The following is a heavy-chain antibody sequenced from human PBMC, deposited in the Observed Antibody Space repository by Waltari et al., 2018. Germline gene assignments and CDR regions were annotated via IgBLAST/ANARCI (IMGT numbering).Heavy chain of an antibody. V-gene: IGHV4-38-2*02. J-gene: IGHJ4*02. CDR3: ARVTMVVTEYYFDY. D-gene: IGHD4-17*01. CDR2: IYHSGST. CDR1: GYSISSGYY. Sequence: QVQLQESGPGLVKPSETLSLTCTVSGYSISSGYYWGWIRQPPGKGLEWIGSIYHSGSTYYNPSLKSRVTISVDTCKNQFSLKLSSVTAADTAVYYCARVTMVVTEYYFDYWGQGTLVTVSS.